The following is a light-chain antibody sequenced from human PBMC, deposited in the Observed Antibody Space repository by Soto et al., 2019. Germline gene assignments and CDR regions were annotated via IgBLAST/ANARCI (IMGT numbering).Light chain of an antibody. V-gene: IGKV1-5*01. CDR2: DAS. CDR1: QSISNW. Sequence: DIQMTQSPSNLSASVGDRVTITCRASQSISNWLAWYQQKPGKAPKLLIYDASTLQSGVSSRFSGSGSGTEFTLTISNLQPDEFASYDCQHYINFSGTFGQGTTVDI. J-gene: IGKJ1*01. CDR3: QHYINFSGT.